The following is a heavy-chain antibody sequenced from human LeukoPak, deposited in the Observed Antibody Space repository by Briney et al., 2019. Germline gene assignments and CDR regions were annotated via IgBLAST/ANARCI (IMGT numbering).Heavy chain of an antibody. V-gene: IGHV4-39*01. Sequence: SETLSLTCTVSGGSISTTSYYWAWIRQPPGKGLEWIGSIYYSGNTYDNPSLKSRLTMSVDTSKNQFSLRLSSVTAADTAVYYCAGATRQNYFDYWGQGTLVTVSS. CDR3: AGATRQNYFDY. J-gene: IGHJ4*02. D-gene: IGHD2-2*01. CDR1: GGSISTTSYY. CDR2: IYYSGNT.